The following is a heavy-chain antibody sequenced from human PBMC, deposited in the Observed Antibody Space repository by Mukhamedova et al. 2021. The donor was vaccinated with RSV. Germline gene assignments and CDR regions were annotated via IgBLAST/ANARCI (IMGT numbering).Heavy chain of an antibody. CDR2: IYPGDSDT. V-gene: IGHV5-51*01. J-gene: IGHJ2*01. D-gene: IGHD4-17*01. CDR3: ARPHGDYGRWYFDL. Sequence: GWMGIIYPGDSDTRYSPSFQGQVTISADKSISTAYLQWSSLKASDTAMYYCARPHGDYGRWYFDLWGRGTLVTVSS.